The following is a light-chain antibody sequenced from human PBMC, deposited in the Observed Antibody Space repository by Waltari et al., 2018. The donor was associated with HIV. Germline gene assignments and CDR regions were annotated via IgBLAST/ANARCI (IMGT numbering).Light chain of an antibody. Sequence: QSVLTQPPSVSGAPGPRVPISCTGSSSNTGAAYHVNWYQQLPGTAPKLLIYGYNNRPSGVPDRFSGSKSGTSASLAISGLQAEDEADYYCHSYDSSLDGWVFGGGTKLTVL. V-gene: IGLV1-40*01. J-gene: IGLJ3*02. CDR3: HSYDSSLDGWV. CDR2: GYN. CDR1: SSNTGAAYH.